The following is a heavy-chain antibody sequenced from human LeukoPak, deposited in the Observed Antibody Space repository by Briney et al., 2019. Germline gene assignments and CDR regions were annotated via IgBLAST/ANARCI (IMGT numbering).Heavy chain of an antibody. CDR2: IYPGDSDT. Sequence: GESLKISCKGSGYSFTSYWIGWVRQMPGKGLEWMGIIYPGDSDTRYSPSFQGQVTISADKSISTAYLQWSSLKASDTAMYHCARLRFLEWRAFDIWGQGTMVTVSS. CDR1: GYSFTSYW. D-gene: IGHD3-3*01. J-gene: IGHJ3*02. V-gene: IGHV5-51*01. CDR3: ARLRFLEWRAFDI.